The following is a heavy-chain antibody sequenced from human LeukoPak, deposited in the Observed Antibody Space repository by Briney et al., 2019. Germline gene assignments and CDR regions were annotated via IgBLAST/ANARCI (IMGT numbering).Heavy chain of an antibody. Sequence: GGSLRLSCAASGFTFSSFGMNWVRQAPGKGLEWVSSISSSSSYIYYADSVKGRFTISRDNAKNSLFLQMNSLTAEDTAVYYCARRSSAHHFDYWGQGTQVTVSS. V-gene: IGHV3-21*01. CDR2: ISSSSSYI. D-gene: IGHD3-22*01. CDR1: GFTFSSFG. CDR3: ARRSSAHHFDY. J-gene: IGHJ4*02.